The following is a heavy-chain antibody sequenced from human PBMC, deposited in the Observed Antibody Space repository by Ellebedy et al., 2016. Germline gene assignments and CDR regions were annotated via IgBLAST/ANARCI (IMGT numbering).Heavy chain of an antibody. CDR3: AKDRSGGSCYGGRCDYYYGMDV. J-gene: IGHJ6*02. CDR1: GFTFSSYG. Sequence: GESLKISXAASGFTFSSYGMHWVRQAPGKGLEWVAVISYDGSNKYYADSVKGRFTISRDNSKNTLYLQMNSLRAEDTAVYYCAKDRSGGSCYGGRCDYYYGMDVWGQGTTVTVSS. CDR2: ISYDGSNK. V-gene: IGHV3-30*18. D-gene: IGHD2-15*01.